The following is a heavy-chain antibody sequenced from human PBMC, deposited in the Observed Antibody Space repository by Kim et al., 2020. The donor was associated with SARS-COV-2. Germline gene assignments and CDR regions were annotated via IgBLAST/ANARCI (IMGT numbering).Heavy chain of an antibody. V-gene: IGHV3-21*01. J-gene: IGHJ4*03. CDR3: ASRYCNGGTCYSDY. D-gene: IGHD2-15*01. Sequence: ADSVKSRFTISRDNAKNSLYLQLSSLRVEDTAVYYCASRYCNGGTCYSDYWGQGTLVTVSS.